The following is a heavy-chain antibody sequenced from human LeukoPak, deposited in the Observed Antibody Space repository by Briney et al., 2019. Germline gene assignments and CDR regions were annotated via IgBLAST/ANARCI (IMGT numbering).Heavy chain of an antibody. V-gene: IGHV3-21*01. CDR3: AREVWSSGYSIDY. Sequence: GGSLRLSCAASGFTFSSYAMHWVRQAPGKGLEWVSSISSSSSYIYYADSVKGRFTISRDNAKNSLYLQMNSLRAEDTAVYYCAREVWSSGYSIDYWGQGTLVTVSS. CDR1: GFTFSSYA. D-gene: IGHD3-22*01. J-gene: IGHJ4*02. CDR2: ISSSSSYI.